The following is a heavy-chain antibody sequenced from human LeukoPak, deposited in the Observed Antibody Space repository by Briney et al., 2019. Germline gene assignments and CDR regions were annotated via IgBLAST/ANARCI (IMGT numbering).Heavy chain of an antibody. Sequence: GGSLRLSCAASGFTFSTYLHWVRQAPGKGLEWVADIASDGSHTFYVESVKGRFTISRDNSKNTLYSQMNSLRAEDTAVYFCARERQDTILHSGAFDIWGQGTMVTVSS. V-gene: IGHV3-30-3*01. J-gene: IGHJ3*02. D-gene: IGHD2-21*01. CDR2: IASDGSHT. CDR3: ARERQDTILHSGAFDI. CDR1: GFTFSTY.